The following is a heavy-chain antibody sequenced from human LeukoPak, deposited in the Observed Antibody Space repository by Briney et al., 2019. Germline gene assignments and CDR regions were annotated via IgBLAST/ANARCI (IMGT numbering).Heavy chain of an antibody. CDR1: GGSISSSSYY. CDR2: IYYSGST. V-gene: IGHV4-39*01. CDR3: ATVARPIVGATTDDY. Sequence: SETLSLTCTVSGGSISSSSYYWGWIRQPPGKGLEWIGSIYYSGSTYYNPSLKSRVTISVDTSKNQFPLKLSSVTAADTAVYYCATVARPIVGATTDDYWGQGTLVTVSS. D-gene: IGHD1-26*01. J-gene: IGHJ4*02.